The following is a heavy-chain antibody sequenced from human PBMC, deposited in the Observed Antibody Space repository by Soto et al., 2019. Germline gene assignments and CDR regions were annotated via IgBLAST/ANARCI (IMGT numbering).Heavy chain of an antibody. CDR3: ARTVRTRSPPSN. V-gene: IGHV4-34*01. Sequence: SETLSLTCAVYGGSFSGYYWSWIRQPPGKGLEWIGEINHSGSTNYNPSLKSRVTISVDTSTNTFSLTLSSVTAADTAVDYCARTVRTRSPPSNWGQGTLVTVSS. D-gene: IGHD1-1*01. CDR2: INHSGST. CDR1: GGSFSGYY. J-gene: IGHJ4*02.